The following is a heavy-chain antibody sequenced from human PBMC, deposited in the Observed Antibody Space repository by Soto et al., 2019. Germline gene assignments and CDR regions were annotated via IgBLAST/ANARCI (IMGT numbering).Heavy chain of an antibody. D-gene: IGHD3-22*01. CDR1: GFTFSLYA. J-gene: IGHJ4*02. Sequence: VHLVESGGGLVKPGGSLRISCEASGFTFSLYAMVWVRQAPGEGLEWVSSISSSSTFISYADSLKGRFSISRDDAKNSLFLQMDGLRVEDTATYYCVRARASDSRPDYWGRGTRVTVSS. V-gene: IGHV3-21*04. CDR3: VRARASDSRPDY. CDR2: ISSSSTFI.